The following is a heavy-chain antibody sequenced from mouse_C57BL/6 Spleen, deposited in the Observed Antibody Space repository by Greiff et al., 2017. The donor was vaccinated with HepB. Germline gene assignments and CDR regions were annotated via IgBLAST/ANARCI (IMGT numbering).Heavy chain of an antibody. CDR1: GYTFTSYW. Sequence: VQLQQPGAELVRPGTSVKLSCKASGYTFTSYWMHWVKQRPGQGLEWIGVIDPSDSYTNYNQKFKGKATLTVDTSSSTAYMQLSSLTSEDSAVYYCAPHSPFAYWGQGTLVTVSA. CDR2: IDPSDSYT. V-gene: IGHV1-59*01. CDR3: APHSPFAY. J-gene: IGHJ3*01.